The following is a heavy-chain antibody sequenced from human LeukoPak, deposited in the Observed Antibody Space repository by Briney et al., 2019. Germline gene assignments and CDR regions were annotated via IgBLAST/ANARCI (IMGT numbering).Heavy chain of an antibody. Sequence: GSLRLSCAASGFTFSSYAMSWVRQPPGKGLEWIGEIYHSGSTNYNPSLKSRVTISVDKSKNQFSLKLSSVTAADTAVYYCARDLYYYDSSGYGYWGQGTLVTVSS. CDR3: ARDLYYYDSSGYGY. CDR1: GFTFSSYAM. D-gene: IGHD3-22*01. J-gene: IGHJ4*02. CDR2: IYHSGST. V-gene: IGHV4-4*02.